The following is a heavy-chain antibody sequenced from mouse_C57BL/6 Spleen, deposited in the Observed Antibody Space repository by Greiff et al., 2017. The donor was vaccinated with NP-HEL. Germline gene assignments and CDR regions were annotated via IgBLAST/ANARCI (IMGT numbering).Heavy chain of an antibody. CDR1: GFSLTSSG. J-gene: IGHJ2*01. Sequence: VQLQQSGPGLVQPSQSLSITCTVSGFSLTSSGVHWVRQSPGKGLEWLGVIWSGGSTDYNAAFISRLSISKDNSKSQVFFKMNSLQADDTAIYYCARTLHYYGSSHFDYWGQGTTLTVSS. CDR3: ARTLHYYGSSHFDY. CDR2: IWSGGST. V-gene: IGHV2-2*01. D-gene: IGHD1-1*01.